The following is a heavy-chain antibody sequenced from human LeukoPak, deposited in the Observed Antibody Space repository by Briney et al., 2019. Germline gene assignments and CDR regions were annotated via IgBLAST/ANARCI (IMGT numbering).Heavy chain of an antibody. V-gene: IGHV3-21*04. Sequence: GGSLRLSCAASGFTFDDYGMSWVRQAPGKGLEWVSSISSSSSYIYYADSVKGRFTISRDNAKNSLYLQMNSLRAEDTAVYYCARGLQYQLLKALGHYYMDVWGEGTTVTVSS. D-gene: IGHD2-2*01. CDR2: ISSSSSYI. CDR3: ARGLQYQLLKALGHYYMDV. J-gene: IGHJ6*03. CDR1: GFTFDDYG.